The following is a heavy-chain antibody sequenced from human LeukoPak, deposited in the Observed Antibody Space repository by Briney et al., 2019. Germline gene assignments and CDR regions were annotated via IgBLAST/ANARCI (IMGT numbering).Heavy chain of an antibody. CDR3: AKAWGYSGSYPTDY. Sequence: GGSLRLSCAASGFTVSSNYMSWVRQAPGKGLEWVSGISGGGGSTYYAGSVKGRFTISRDISKNTLYLQMNSLRAEDTAVYYCAKAWGYSGSYPTDYWGQGTLVTVSS. CDR1: GFTVSSNY. D-gene: IGHD1-26*01. J-gene: IGHJ4*02. CDR2: ISGGGGST. V-gene: IGHV3-23*01.